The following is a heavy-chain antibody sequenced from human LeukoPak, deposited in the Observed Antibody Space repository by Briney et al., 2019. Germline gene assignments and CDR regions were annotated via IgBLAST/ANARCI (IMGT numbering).Heavy chain of an antibody. CDR3: ARVDNVVVPAASTDWFDP. CDR2: IIPIFGTA. V-gene: IGHV1-69*13. J-gene: IGHJ5*02. D-gene: IGHD2-2*01. Sequence: SVKVSCKASGGTFSSYAISWVRQAPGQRLEWMGGIIPIFGTANYAQKFQGRVTITADESTSTAYMELSSLRSEDTAVYYCARVDNVVVPAASTDWFDPWGQGTLVTVSS. CDR1: GGTFSSYA.